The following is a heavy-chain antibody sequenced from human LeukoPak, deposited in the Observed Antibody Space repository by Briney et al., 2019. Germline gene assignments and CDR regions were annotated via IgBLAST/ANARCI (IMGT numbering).Heavy chain of an antibody. CDR2: ISNDSRYI. J-gene: IGHJ6*03. D-gene: IGHD1-26*01. CDR1: GFTLSRYI. Sequence: PGGTQRLSCIASGFTLSRYIMNWVRQAPGQGMERVASISNDSRYIYYSDSVKSRFTISRDNAENTVYLQTNSLRVEDTALYYCSRDPYSGSDGAFYDYYMDVWGKGTTVTISS. V-gene: IGHV3-21*01. CDR3: SRDPYSGSDGAFYDYYMDV.